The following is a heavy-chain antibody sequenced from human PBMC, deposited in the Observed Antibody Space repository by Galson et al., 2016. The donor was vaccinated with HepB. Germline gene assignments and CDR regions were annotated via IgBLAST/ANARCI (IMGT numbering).Heavy chain of an antibody. Sequence: SLRLSCAGSGFTFSGYVMSWVRQAPGKGLEWVSSVSHDSTYTYYADSVKGRFTISRDNSQNTLYLQMNSLRAEDTAVYYCATPITGYSSSWYGSFDYWGQGTLVTVSS. CDR2: VSHDSTYT. CDR3: ATPITGYSSSWYGSFDY. J-gene: IGHJ4*02. CDR1: GFTFSGYV. V-gene: IGHV3-23*01. D-gene: IGHD6-13*01.